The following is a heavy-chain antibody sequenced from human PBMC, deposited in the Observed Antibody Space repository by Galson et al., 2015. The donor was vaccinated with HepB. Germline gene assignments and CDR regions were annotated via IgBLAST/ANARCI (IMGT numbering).Heavy chain of an antibody. V-gene: IGHV3-48*01. J-gene: IGHJ4*02. CDR2: IDAPGRAT. D-gene: IGHD3-10*01. CDR3: ARYGSGANYQDPFDS. Sequence: SLRLSCAASGFTFSSYWMSWVRQAPGKGLEWVSHIDAPGRATYYADSVKGRFTISRDNAMNSLDLQMNSLRAEDTAVYYCARYGSGANYQDPFDSWGQGTLVTVSS. CDR1: GFTFSSYW.